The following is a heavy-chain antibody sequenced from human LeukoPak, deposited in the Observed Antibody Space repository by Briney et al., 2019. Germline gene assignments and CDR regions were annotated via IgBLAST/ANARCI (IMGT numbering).Heavy chain of an antibody. D-gene: IGHD6-6*01. V-gene: IGHV4-39*07. Sequence: ETLSLTCTVSGGSISSSSYYWGWIRQPPGKGLEWIGSIYYSGRTYYNPSLKSRVTISVDTSKNQFSLKLSSVTAADTAVYYCARGYSSSFGDFDYWGQGTLVTVSS. J-gene: IGHJ4*02. CDR3: ARGYSSSFGDFDY. CDR2: IYYSGRT. CDR1: GGSISSSSYY.